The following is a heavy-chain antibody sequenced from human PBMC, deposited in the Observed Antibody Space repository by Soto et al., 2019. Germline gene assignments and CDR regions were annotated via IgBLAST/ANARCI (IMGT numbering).Heavy chain of an antibody. CDR1: GFTFKNYD. CDR3: AKDRQFRSYYESAGHYNN. Sequence: EVQLLESGGGLVQPGGSLRLSCVASGFTFKNYDMRWVRQAPGKGLEWVSGISGSGAITYYADSVRSRFTISRDNSKNTLYLQLNSLRAEDTAIYYCAKDRQFRSYYESAGHYNNWGQGTLVTVSS. V-gene: IGHV3-23*01. CDR2: ISGSGAIT. J-gene: IGHJ4*02. D-gene: IGHD3-10*01.